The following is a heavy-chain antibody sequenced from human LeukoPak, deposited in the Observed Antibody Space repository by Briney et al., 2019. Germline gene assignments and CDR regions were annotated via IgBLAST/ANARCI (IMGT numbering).Heavy chain of an antibody. V-gene: IGHV4-31*03. D-gene: IGHD3-10*01. J-gene: IGHJ4*02. CDR1: GGSISSGGYY. CDR2: IYYSGST. Sequence: PSETLSLTCTVSGGSISSGGYYWSWIRQHPGKGLEWIGYIYYSGSTYYNPSLKSRVTISVDTSKSQFSLKLSSVTAADTAVYYCARSPTRRGSGSLDFDYWGQGTLVTVSS. CDR3: ARSPTRRGSGSLDFDY.